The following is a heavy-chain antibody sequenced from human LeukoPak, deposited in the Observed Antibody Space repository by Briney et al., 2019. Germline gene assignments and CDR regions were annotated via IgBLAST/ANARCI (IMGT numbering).Heavy chain of an antibody. D-gene: IGHD2-15*01. V-gene: IGHV3-23*01. Sequence: GGSLRLSCAASGFTFSSYAMSWVRHAPGKGLEWVSAISGSGGSTYYADSVKGRFTISRDNSKNTLYLQMNSLRAEDTAVYYCAKSASLGYCSGGSCYFDYWGQGTLVTVSS. CDR3: AKSASLGYCSGGSCYFDY. CDR2: ISGSGGST. J-gene: IGHJ4*02. CDR1: GFTFSSYA.